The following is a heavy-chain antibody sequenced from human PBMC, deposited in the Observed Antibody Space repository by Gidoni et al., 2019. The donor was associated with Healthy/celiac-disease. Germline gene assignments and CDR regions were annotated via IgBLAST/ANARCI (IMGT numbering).Heavy chain of an antibody. D-gene: IGHD3-3*01. CDR3: ARVPDLGDFWSGYFVYYYYMDV. Sequence: EVQLVESGGGLVKPGGSLRLSCAASGFTFSSNSMNWVRQAPGKGLEWFSSISSSSSYIYYADSVKGRFTISRDNAKNSLYLQMNSLRAEDTAVYYCARVPDLGDFWSGYFVYYYYMDVWGKGTTVTVSS. CDR2: ISSSSSYI. CDR1: GFTFSSNS. J-gene: IGHJ6*03. V-gene: IGHV3-21*01.